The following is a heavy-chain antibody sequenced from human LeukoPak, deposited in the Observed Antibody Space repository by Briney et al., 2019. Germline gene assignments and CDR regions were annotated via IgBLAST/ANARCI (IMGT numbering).Heavy chain of an antibody. CDR3: ARDLSYGVYVFRYFQH. Sequence: GGSLRLSCAASGFTFDDYAMHWVRQAPGKGLEWVSGISWNSGSLGYADSVKGRFTISRDNAKNSLYLQMNSLRAEDTALYYCARDLSYGVYVFRYFQHWGQGTLVTVSS. CDR1: GFTFDDYA. V-gene: IGHV3-9*01. J-gene: IGHJ1*01. D-gene: IGHD4-17*01. CDR2: ISWNSGSL.